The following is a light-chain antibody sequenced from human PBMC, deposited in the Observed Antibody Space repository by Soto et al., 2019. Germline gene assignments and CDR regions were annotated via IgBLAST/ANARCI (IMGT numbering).Light chain of an antibody. CDR2: DGS. CDR3: QVWDNNGGHSYV. J-gene: IGLJ1*01. Sequence: SYELSQPPSVSVAPGQTARITCGGNNIGIYSVHWYQQRPGQAPVLVVYDGSDRPSGIPERFSGSNSGNTATLTIGRVEAADEADYYCQVWDNNGGHSYVFGTGTKVTVL. CDR1: NIGIYS. V-gene: IGLV3-21*02.